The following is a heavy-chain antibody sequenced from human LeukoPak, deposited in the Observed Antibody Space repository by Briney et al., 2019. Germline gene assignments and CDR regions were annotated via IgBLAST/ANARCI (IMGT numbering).Heavy chain of an antibody. CDR1: GGSISSHY. V-gene: IGHV4-59*11. CDR2: IYYSGST. Sequence: PSETLSLTCTVYGGSISSHYWSWIRRPPRKGLEWIGYIYYSGSTNYNSSFKSRVTISLDTSNNQFSLRLSSVTVAAAAVYYCERVGSDPSLHYNYYYYYMDVWGKGTTVCVSS. CDR3: ERVGSDPSLHYNYYYYYMDV. D-gene: IGHD2-15*01. J-gene: IGHJ6*03.